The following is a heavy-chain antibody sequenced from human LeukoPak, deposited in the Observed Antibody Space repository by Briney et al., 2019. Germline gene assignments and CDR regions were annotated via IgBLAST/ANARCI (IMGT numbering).Heavy chain of an antibody. CDR1: GGSISSNSYY. CDR3: ARRGKVTTAVDY. CDR2: IYYSGST. Sequence: SETLSLTCTVSGGSISSNSYYWGWIRQPPGKGLEWIGSIYYSGSTYYNPSLKSRVTISVDTSKNQFSLKLSSVTAADTAVYYCARRGKVTTAVDYWGQGTLVTVSS. V-gene: IGHV4-39*07. J-gene: IGHJ4*02. D-gene: IGHD4-17*01.